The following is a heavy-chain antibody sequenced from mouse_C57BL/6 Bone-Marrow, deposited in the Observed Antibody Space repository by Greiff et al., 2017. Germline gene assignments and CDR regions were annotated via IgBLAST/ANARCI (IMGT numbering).Heavy chain of an antibody. CDR3: AREGIYYGSSYWYFDV. J-gene: IGHJ1*03. CDR1: GFTFSDYY. CDR2: INYDGSST. V-gene: IGHV5-16*01. D-gene: IGHD1-1*01. Sequence: DVKLVESEGGLVQPGSSMKLSCTASGFTFSDYYMAWVRQVPEKGLEWVANINYDGSSTYYLDSLKSRFIISRDNAKNILYLQMSSLKSEDTATYYCAREGIYYGSSYWYFDVWGTGTTVTVSS.